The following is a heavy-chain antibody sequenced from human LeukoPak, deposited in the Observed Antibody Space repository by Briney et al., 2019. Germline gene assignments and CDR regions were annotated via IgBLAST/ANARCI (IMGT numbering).Heavy chain of an antibody. CDR1: GYTFTSYY. V-gene: IGHV1-46*01. Sequence: ASVRVSCKASGYTFTSYYMHWVRQAPGQGLEWMGIINPSGGSTSYAQKFQGRVTMTRDTSTSTVYMELSSLRSEDTAVYYCARRLYYYDSSGYDWFDPWGQGTLVTVSS. CDR3: ARRLYYYDSSGYDWFDP. J-gene: IGHJ5*02. CDR2: INPSGGST. D-gene: IGHD3-22*01.